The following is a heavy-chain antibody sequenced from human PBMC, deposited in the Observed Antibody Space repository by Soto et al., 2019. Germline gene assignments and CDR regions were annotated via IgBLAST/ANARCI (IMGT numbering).Heavy chain of an antibody. V-gene: IGHV1-69*08. CDR3: EREEYYYGSGAFFDS. CDR2: IIPILGIA. J-gene: IGHJ4*02. D-gene: IGHD3-10*01. Sequence: QVQLVQSGAEVKKPGSSVKVSCKASGGTFSSYTISWVRQAPGQGLEWMGRIIPILGIANYAQKFQGRVTITTDRYTNTAYLEVSSRRSEVTAVYYCEREEYYYGSGAFFDSWGQGTLVTVSS. CDR1: GGTFSSYT.